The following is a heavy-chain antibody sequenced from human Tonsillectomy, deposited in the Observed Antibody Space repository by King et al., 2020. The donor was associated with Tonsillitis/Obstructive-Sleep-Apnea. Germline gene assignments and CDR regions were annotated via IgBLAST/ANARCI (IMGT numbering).Heavy chain of an antibody. CDR1: GFTFSSYE. CDR2: ISSSGSTI. V-gene: IGHV3-48*03. CDR3: ARLKYDSSGYYIYFDY. D-gene: IGHD3-22*01. Sequence: VQLVESGGGLVQPGGSLRLSCAASGFTFSSYEMNWVCQAPGKGLEWVSYISSSGSTIYYADSVKGRFTISRDNAKNSLYLQMNSLRAEDTAVYYCARLKYDSSGYYIYFDYWGQGTLVTVSS. J-gene: IGHJ4*02.